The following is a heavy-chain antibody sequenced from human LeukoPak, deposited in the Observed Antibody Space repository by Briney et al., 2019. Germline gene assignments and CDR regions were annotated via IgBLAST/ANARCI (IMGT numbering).Heavy chain of an antibody. Sequence: SETLSLTRTVSGVSISGYYGTWIRQPPGKGLEWMGYILYSVTTNYDHSLQSRVTISVDTSKSQFSLKLSSVTAADTAVYYCARHNKVEPTFDYWGQGTLVTVSS. J-gene: IGHJ4*02. V-gene: IGHV4-59*08. CDR2: ILYSVTT. D-gene: IGHD5-24*01. CDR3: ARHNKVEPTFDY. CDR1: GVSISGYY.